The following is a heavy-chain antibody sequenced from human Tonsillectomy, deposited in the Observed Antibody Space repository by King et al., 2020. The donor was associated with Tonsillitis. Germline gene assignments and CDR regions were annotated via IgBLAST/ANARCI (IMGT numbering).Heavy chain of an antibody. D-gene: IGHD3-22*01. Sequence: VQLVESGGGLVQPGRSLRLSCKASGFTFGDYAMSWVRQAPGKGLEWVGFIRSKAYGGATEYAASVKGRFTISRDDSKSIAYPQMNSLKTEDTAVYYCARVPHSDSSGYYLGAVYYFDYWGQGTLVTVSS. CDR1: GFTFGDYA. J-gene: IGHJ4*02. V-gene: IGHV3-49*04. CDR3: ARVPHSDSSGYYLGAVYYFDY. CDR2: IRSKAYGGAT.